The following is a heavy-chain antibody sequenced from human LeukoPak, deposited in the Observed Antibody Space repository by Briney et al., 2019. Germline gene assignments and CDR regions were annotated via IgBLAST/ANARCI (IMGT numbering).Heavy chain of an antibody. D-gene: IGHD2-15*01. V-gene: IGHV4-59*12. CDR1: GGSISSYY. Sequence: SETLSLTCTVSGGSISSYYWSWIRQPPGKGLEWIGYIYYSGSTNYNPSLKSRVTISVDTSKNQFSLKLSSVTAADTAVYYCARALGGYCSGGSCYSVYYYYGMDVWGQGTTVTVSS. J-gene: IGHJ6*02. CDR2: IYYSGST. CDR3: ARALGGYCSGGSCYSVYYYYGMDV.